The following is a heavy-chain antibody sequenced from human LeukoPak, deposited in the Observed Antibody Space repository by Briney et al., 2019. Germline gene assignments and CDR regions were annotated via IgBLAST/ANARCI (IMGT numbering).Heavy chain of an antibody. V-gene: IGHV1-69*04. J-gene: IGHJ6*02. CDR2: IIPIFGIA. CDR3: ATANCSSTSCRQTPYYYYGMDV. D-gene: IGHD2-2*01. CDR1: GGTFSSYA. Sequence: GSSVKVSCKASGGTFSSYAISWVRQAPGQGREWMGRIIPIFGIANYAQKFQGRVTITADKSTSAAYMELSSLRSEDTAVYYCATANCSSTSCRQTPYYYYGMDVWGQGTTVTVSS.